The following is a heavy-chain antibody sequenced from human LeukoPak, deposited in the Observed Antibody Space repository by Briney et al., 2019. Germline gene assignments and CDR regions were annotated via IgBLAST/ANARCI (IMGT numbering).Heavy chain of an antibody. CDR1: GFDLSTYE. CDR2: ITISGHTK. CDR3: ARGDPHADL. Sequence: PGGSLRLSCAASGFDLSTYEMNSVRQAPGKGLEWIADITISGHTKNYADSVKGRFTISRDNARTSLYLQMNSLRAEDTGVYYCARGDPHADLWGQGTLVTVSS. J-gene: IGHJ5*02. V-gene: IGHV3-48*03.